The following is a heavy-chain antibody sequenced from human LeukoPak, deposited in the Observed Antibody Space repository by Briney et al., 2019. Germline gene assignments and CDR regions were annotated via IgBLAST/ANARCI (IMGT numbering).Heavy chain of an antibody. CDR3: ARDVTTYDILTSYFRFYGMDV. CDR1: GGSLSSFY. V-gene: IGHV4-4*07. J-gene: IGHJ6*02. CDR2: IYTSGST. D-gene: IGHD3-9*01. Sequence: SETLSLTCTVSGGSLSSFYWSWLRQPAGKGLEWIGRIYTSGSTNYNHSLKSRVTMSVDTSKNQFSLKLSSVTAADTAVYYCARDVTTYDILTSYFRFYGMDVWGQGTTVTVSS.